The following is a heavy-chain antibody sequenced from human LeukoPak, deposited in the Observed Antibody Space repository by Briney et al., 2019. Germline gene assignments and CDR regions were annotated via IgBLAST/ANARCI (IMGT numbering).Heavy chain of an antibody. J-gene: IGHJ4*02. V-gene: IGHV3-21*04. CDR2: ISSSSSYI. CDR3: AKLANHYDILTGYYRGDY. D-gene: IGHD3-9*01. CDR1: GFTFSSYS. Sequence: GGSLRLSCAASGFTFSSYSMNWVRQAPGKGLEWVSSISSSSSYIYYADSVKGRFTISRDNSKNTLYLQMNSLRAEDTAVYYCAKLANHYDILTGYYRGDYWGQGTLVTVSS.